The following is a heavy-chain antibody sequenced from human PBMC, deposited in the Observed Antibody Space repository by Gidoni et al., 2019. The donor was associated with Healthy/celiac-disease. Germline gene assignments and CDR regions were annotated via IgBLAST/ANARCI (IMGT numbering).Heavy chain of an antibody. CDR1: GGTFSSYA. CDR2: SIPIFGTA. CDR3: ARDRGICSSTSCYGDVGSDVRSGRFDP. Sequence: QVQLVQSGAEVKKPGSSVKVSCKASGGTFSSYAISSVRQAPGQGLEWMGGSIPIFGTANYAQKFQGRVTITADESTSTAYMELSSLRSEDTAVYYCARDRGICSSTSCYGDVGSDVRSGRFDPWGQGTLVTVSS. D-gene: IGHD2-2*01. V-gene: IGHV1-69*01. J-gene: IGHJ5*02.